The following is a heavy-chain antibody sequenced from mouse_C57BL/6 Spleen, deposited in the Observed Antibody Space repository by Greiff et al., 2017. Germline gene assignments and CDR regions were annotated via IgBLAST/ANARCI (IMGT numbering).Heavy chain of an antibody. J-gene: IGHJ2*01. V-gene: IGHV1-80*01. Sequence: QVQLQQPGAELVKPGASVKISCKASGYAFSSYWMNWVKQRPGKGLEWIGQIYPGDGDTNYNGKFKGKATLTADKSSSTAYMQLSSLTSEDSAVYFCARGDYYGSSPFDYWGQGTTLTVSS. CDR2: IYPGDGDT. CDR1: GYAFSSYW. CDR3: ARGDYYGSSPFDY. D-gene: IGHD1-1*01.